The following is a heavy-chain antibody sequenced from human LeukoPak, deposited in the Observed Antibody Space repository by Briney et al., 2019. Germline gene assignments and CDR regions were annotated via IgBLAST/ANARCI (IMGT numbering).Heavy chain of an antibody. CDR1: GFTFSNAW. CDR3: TVPIVATIYTYDY. CDR2: VKSKTDGGTT. Sequence: GGSLRLSCADSGFTFSNAWMSWVRQAPGKGLEWVGRVKSKTDGGTTDYAAPVKGRFTISRDDSKNTLYLQMNSLKTEDTAVYYCTVPIVATIYTYDYWGQGTLVTVSS. D-gene: IGHD5-12*01. J-gene: IGHJ4*02. V-gene: IGHV3-15*01.